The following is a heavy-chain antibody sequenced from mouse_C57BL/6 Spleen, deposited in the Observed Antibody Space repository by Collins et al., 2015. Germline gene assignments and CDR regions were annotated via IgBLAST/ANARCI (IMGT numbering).Heavy chain of an antibody. Sequence: EVQLQQSGPELVKPEASMKTSCKASGYSFTGYTMNWVKHSHGKNLEWIGLINPYNGGTSYNQKFKGKATLTLDKSSSTAYMELLSLTSEDSAVYYCARGAVYYGGAMDYWGQGTSVTVSS. D-gene: IGHD1-1*01. J-gene: IGHJ4*01. CDR2: INPYNGGT. CDR3: ARGAVYYGGAMDY. CDR1: GYSFTGYT. V-gene: IGHV1-18*01.